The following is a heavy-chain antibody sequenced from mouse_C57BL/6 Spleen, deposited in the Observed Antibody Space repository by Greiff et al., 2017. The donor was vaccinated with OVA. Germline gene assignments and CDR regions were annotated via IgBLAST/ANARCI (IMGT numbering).Heavy chain of an antibody. V-gene: IGHV1-53*01. J-gene: IGHJ2*01. CDR2: INPSNGGT. CDR3: ARWGLTTVVPLGY. CDR1: GYTFTSYW. Sequence: QVQLQQSGTELVKPGASVKLSCKASGYTFTSYWMHWVKQRPGQGLEWIGNINPSNGGTNYNEKFKSKATLTVDKSSSTAYMQLSSLTSEDSAVYYCARWGLTTVVPLGYWGQGTTLTVSS. D-gene: IGHD1-1*01.